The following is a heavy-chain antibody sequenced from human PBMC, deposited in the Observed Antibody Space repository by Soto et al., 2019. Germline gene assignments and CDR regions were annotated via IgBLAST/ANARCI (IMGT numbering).Heavy chain of an antibody. Sequence: LRLSCTASGLTFTSSSFHWVRQAPGKGLEWVAVISENGDRQYSTESVRGRFLISRDSSKNTVYLQMNSLRPEDTGVYFCARRLATTVSDLGYWGQGALVTVYS. J-gene: IGHJ4*02. D-gene: IGHD4-17*01. CDR3: ARRLATTVSDLGY. CDR1: GLTFTSSS. CDR2: ISENGDRQ. V-gene: IGHV3-30*03.